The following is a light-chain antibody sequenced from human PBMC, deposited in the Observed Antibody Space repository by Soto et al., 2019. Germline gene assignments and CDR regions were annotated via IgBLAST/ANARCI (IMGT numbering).Light chain of an antibody. V-gene: IGLV2-14*01. J-gene: IGLJ2*01. CDR1: SSDLGGYNY. CDR3: SSYTSRSTYVV. CDR2: DVS. Sequence: QSALTQPASVSGSPGQSITISCTGTSSDLGGYNYVSWYQQHPDKAPKLMIYDVSNRPSGVSNRFSGSKSGNTASLTISGLQAEDEADYYCSSYTSRSTYVVFGGGTKLTVL.